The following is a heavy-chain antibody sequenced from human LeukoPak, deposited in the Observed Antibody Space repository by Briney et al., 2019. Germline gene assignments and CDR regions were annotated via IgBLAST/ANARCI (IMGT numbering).Heavy chain of an antibody. CDR1: GLTPTIYA. Sequence: ASVKVSCKASGLTPTIYAIHWVRQAPGQGLEWMGGIIPIFGTANYAQKFQGRVTITADESTSTAYMELSSLRSEDTAVYYCARDRIVGATSQFDYWGQGTLVTVSS. CDR2: IIPIFGTA. D-gene: IGHD1-26*01. J-gene: IGHJ4*02. V-gene: IGHV1-69*13. CDR3: ARDRIVGATSQFDY.